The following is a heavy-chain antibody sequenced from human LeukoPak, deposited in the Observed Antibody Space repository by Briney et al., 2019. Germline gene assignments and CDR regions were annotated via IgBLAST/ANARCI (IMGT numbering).Heavy chain of an antibody. J-gene: IGHJ4*02. CDR1: GGTFSIYA. Sequence: GASVKVSFKASGGTFSIYAISWVRQAPGQGLEWMGRIIPILGIANYAQTFQGRVTITADKSTSTAYMELSSLRSEDTAVYYCARVTGHSYFDYWGQGTLVTVSS. V-gene: IGHV1-69*04. CDR3: ARVTGHSYFDY. CDR2: IIPILGIA.